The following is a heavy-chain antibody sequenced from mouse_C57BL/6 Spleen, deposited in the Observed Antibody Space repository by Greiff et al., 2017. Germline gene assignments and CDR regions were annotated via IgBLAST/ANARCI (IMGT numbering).Heavy chain of an antibody. CDR3: ASVNWAGFDY. CDR1: GYTFTSYW. D-gene: IGHD4-1*01. CDR2: IHPNSGST. V-gene: IGHV1-64*01. J-gene: IGHJ2*01. Sequence: QVQLQQPGAELVKPGASVKLSCKASGYTFTSYWMHWVKQRPGQGIEWIGMIHPNSGSTNYNEKFKSKATLTVDKSSSTAYMQLSSLTSEDSAVYYCASVNWAGFDYWGQGTTLTVSS.